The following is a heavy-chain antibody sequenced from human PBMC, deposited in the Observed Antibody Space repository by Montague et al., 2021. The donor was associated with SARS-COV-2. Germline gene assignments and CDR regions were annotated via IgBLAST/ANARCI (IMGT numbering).Heavy chain of an antibody. CDR3: ARGYQLRFLEWSSRQSTFDY. V-gene: IGHV4-34*01. CDR2: INHSGST. Sequence: SETLSLTCAVYGGSFSGYYWSWIRQPPGKGLEWIGEINHSGSTIYNPSLKSRVTISVDTSKNQFSLKLSSVTAADTAVYYCARGYQLRFLEWSSRQSTFDYWGQGTLVTVSS. J-gene: IGHJ4*02. D-gene: IGHD3-3*01. CDR1: GGSFSGYY.